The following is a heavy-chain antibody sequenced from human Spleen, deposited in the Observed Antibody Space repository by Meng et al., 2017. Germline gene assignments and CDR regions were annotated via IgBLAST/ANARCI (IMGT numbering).Heavy chain of an antibody. J-gene: IGHJ4*02. Sequence: AGLLEPSESLSRTFAVYGGSYSGYYWSCISQPPGKGLEWIGEINHSGRTNYNPSLKSRVTISVDTSKNQFSLKLSSVTAADTAVYYCARTGSYYDSSGYYYFDYWGQGTLVTVSS. V-gene: IGHV4-34*01. D-gene: IGHD3-22*01. CDR3: ARTGSYYDSSGYYYFDY. CDR2: INHSGRT. CDR1: GGSYSGYY.